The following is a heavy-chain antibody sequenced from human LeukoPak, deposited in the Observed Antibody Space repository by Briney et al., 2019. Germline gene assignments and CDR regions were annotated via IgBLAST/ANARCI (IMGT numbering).Heavy chain of an antibody. CDR1: GYTFSTYD. CDR2: MNPNNGDT. V-gene: IGHV1-8*03. J-gene: IGHJ4*02. Sequence: ASVKVSCKASGYTFSTYDINWVRQATGQGLEWMGWMNPNNGDTGYAPKFQGRVTITRDTSISTAYMELSSLTYEDTAVYYRARGRDDYDSSDFPLMLYWGQRTLVAVSS. D-gene: IGHD3-22*01. CDR3: ARGRDDYDSSDFPLMLY.